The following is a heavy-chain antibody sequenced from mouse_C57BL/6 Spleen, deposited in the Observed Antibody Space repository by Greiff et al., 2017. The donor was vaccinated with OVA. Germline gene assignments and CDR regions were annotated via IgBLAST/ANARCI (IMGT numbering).Heavy chain of an antibody. V-gene: IGHV3-6*01. CDR2: ISYDGSN. Sequence: ESGPGLVKPSQSLSLTCSVTGYSITSGYYWNWIRQFPGNKLEWMGYISYDGSNNYNPSLKNRISITRDTSKNQFFLKLNSVTTEDTATYYCARDKANWYYFDYWGQGTTLTVSS. J-gene: IGHJ2*01. CDR1: GYSITSGYY. D-gene: IGHD4-1*01. CDR3: ARDKANWYYFDY.